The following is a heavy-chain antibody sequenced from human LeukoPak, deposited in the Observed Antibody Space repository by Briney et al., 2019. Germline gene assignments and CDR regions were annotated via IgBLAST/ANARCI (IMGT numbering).Heavy chain of an antibody. V-gene: IGHV4-61*02. CDR3: AREALIWYYYDNSGSMLNWFDP. CDR2: IYTSGST. J-gene: IGHJ5*02. Sequence: SQTLSLTCTVSGGSISSGSYCWSWIRQPAGKGLEWIGRIYTSGSTNYNPSLKSRVTISVDTSKNQFSLKLSSVTAADTAVYYCAREALIWYYYDNSGSMLNWFDPWGQGTLVTVSS. CDR1: GGSISSGSYC. D-gene: IGHD3-22*01.